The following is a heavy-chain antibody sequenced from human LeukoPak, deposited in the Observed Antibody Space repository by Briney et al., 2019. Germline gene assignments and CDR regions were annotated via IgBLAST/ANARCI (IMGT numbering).Heavy chain of an antibody. J-gene: IGHJ4*02. V-gene: IGHV4-34*01. CDR3: ARGSTQRAFDY. D-gene: IGHD6-25*01. CDR2: INHSGST. Sequence: SETLSLTCAVYGGSFSGYYWSWIRQPPGKGLEWIGEINHSGSTNYNPSLKSRVTISVDTSKNQFSLKLSSVTAADTAVYYCARGSTQRAFDYWGQGTLVTVSS. CDR1: GGSFSGYY.